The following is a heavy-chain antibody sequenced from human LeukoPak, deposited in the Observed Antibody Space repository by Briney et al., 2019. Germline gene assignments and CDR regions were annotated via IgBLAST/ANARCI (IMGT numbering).Heavy chain of an antibody. CDR3: ARERLLWFGEPEGSDY. Sequence: GGSLGLPCAASGFTFSDYYMSWIRQAPGKGLEWVSYISSSGSTIYYADSVKGRFTISRDNAKNSLYLQMNSLRAEDTAVYYCARERLLWFGEPEGSDYWGQGTLVTVSS. V-gene: IGHV3-11*01. CDR1: GFTFSDYY. CDR2: ISSSGSTI. J-gene: IGHJ4*02. D-gene: IGHD3-10*01.